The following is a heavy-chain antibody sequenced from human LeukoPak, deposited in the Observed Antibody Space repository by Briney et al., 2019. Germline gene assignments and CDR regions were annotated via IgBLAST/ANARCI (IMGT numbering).Heavy chain of an antibody. J-gene: IGHJ4*02. CDR3: ARGQYSGSCFDN. Sequence: LSETVSLTCTVSGGSISSYLWSWIRQPPGKGLEWIGYIYYSGSTNYNPSLKSRVTILVDTSKNQFSLKVSSVTAADTAVYYCARGQYSGSCFDNWGQGSLDRVSS. V-gene: IGHV4-59*01. D-gene: IGHD1-26*01. CDR2: IYYSGST. CDR1: GGSISSYL.